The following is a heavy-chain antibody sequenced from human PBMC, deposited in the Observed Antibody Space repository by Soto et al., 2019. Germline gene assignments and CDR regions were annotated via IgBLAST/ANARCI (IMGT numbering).Heavy chain of an antibody. D-gene: IGHD1-26*01. CDR3: ARPEAVGAVIG. CDR1: GVSFSCYY. V-gene: IGHV4-34*01. Sequence: SDTLSLTCSVYGVSFSCYYLIWIRQPPGKGLEWIGEINHSGSTNYNPSLKSRVTISVDTSKNQFSLKASDTAMYYCARPEAVGAVIGRGQRTLVTVS. CDR2: INHSGST. J-gene: IGHJ4*02.